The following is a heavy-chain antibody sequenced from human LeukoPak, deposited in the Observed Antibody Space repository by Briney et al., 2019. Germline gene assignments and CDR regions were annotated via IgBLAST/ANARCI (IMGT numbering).Heavy chain of an antibody. CDR3: ARLFWPLYYFDY. V-gene: IGHV1-18*01. CDR1: GYTFTIYG. J-gene: IGHJ4*02. Sequence: ASVKVSCKASGYTFTIYGISWVRQAPGQGLEWMAWISAYNGNTNYAQKLQGRVTMTTDTSTSTAYMELRSLRSDDTAVYYCARLFWPLYYFDYWGQGTLVTVSS. CDR2: ISAYNGNT. D-gene: IGHD3-3*01.